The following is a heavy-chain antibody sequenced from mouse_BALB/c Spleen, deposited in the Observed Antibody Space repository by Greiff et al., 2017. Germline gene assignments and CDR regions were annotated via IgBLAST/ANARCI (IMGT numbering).Heavy chain of an antibody. D-gene: IGHD2-4*01. J-gene: IGHJ3*01. CDR2: INPSSGYT. V-gene: IGHV1-4*02. Sequence: QVQLKQSAAELARPGASVKMSCKASGYTFTSYTMHWVKQRPGQGLEWIGYINPSSGYTEYNQKFKDKTTLTADKSSSTAYMQLSSLTSEDSAVYYCATFMITRFAYWGQGTLVTVSA. CDR3: ATFMITRFAY. CDR1: GYTFTSYT.